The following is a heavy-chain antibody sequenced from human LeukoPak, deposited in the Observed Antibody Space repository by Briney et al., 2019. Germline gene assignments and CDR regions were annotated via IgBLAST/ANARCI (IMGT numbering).Heavy chain of an antibody. V-gene: IGHV3-23*01. CDR1: GFTFSGYA. Sequence: GGSLRLSCAVSGFTFSGYAISWVRQAPGKGLEWVSAISGSVGSTYYAASVKGRCTISRDNSKNTLYLQMNSLRAEDTAVYYCAKEVPMVRGVKYFDYWGQGTLVTVSS. J-gene: IGHJ4*02. CDR3: AKEVPMVRGVKYFDY. D-gene: IGHD3-10*01. CDR2: ISGSVGST.